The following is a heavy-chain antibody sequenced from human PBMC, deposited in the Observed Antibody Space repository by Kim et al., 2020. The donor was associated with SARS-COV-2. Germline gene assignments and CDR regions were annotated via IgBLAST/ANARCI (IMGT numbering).Heavy chain of an antibody. CDR3: ARGVGATPLFDY. CDR2: INHSGST. Sequence: SETLSLTCAVYGGSFSGYYWSWIRQPPGKGLEWIGEINHSGSTNYNPSLKSRVTISVDTSKNQFSLKLSSVTAADTAVYYCARGVGATPLFDYWGQGTLVTVSS. J-gene: IGHJ4*02. V-gene: IGHV4-34*01. D-gene: IGHD1-26*01. CDR1: GGSFSGYY.